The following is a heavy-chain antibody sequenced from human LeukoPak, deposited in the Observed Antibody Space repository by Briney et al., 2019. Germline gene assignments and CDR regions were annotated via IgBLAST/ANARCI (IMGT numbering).Heavy chain of an antibody. Sequence: GESLKISCKASGNNYLIAWVRQMPGNGLEGLGIIYFGDSDTRYSPSFQGRLTISVDKSISTAYLQLSSLKASDTAIYFCGRHSYGLDYWGQGTLVTVSS. CDR2: IYFGDSDT. CDR1: GNNYL. CDR3: GRHSYGLDY. D-gene: IGHD2-8*01. V-gene: IGHV5-51*01. J-gene: IGHJ4*02.